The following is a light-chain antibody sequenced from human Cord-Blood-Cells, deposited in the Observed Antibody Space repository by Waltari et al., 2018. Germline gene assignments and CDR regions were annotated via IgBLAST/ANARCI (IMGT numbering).Light chain of an antibody. Sequence: DIVMPQSPLSLPVPPGEPASISCRSSQSLLHSNGYNYLDWYLQKPGQSPQLLIYLGSNRASGVPDRFSGSGSGTDFTLKISRVEAEDVGVYYCMQALQTPPFTFGPGTKVDIK. J-gene: IGKJ3*01. CDR3: MQALQTPPFT. V-gene: IGKV2-28*01. CDR1: QSLLHSNGYNY. CDR2: LGS.